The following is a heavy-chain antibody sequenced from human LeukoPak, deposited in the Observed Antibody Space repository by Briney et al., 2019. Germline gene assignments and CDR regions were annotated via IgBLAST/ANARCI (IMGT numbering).Heavy chain of an antibody. CDR1: GFTFSSYE. J-gene: IGHJ4*02. V-gene: IGHV3-48*03. D-gene: IGHD7-27*01. Sequence: QSGGSLRLSCAASGFTFSSYEMNWVHQAPGKGLEWVSYISSSGSIISYADSVKGRFTISRDNAKNSLYLQMNSLRAEDTAVYYCASLGSGHWGQGILVTVSS. CDR3: ASLGSGH. CDR2: ISSSGSII.